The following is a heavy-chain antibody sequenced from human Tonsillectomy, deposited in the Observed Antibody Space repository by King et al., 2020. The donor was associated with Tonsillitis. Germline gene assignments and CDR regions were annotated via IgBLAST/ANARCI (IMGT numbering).Heavy chain of an antibody. CDR1: GFSLNTGGVA. CDR3: AHRPRDGSGSYAFDV. Sequence: TLKESGPTLVTPTQTLTLTCTFSGFSLNTGGVAVGWIRQPPGKALDWLARIHWDDVKRYSTSLQSRLTITKDTSKKQIVLTMTNMDSVDTGTYFCAHRPRDGSGSYAFDVWGPGTTVTVSS. CDR2: IHWDDVK. D-gene: IGHD3-10*01. V-gene: IGHV2-5*02. J-gene: IGHJ3*01.